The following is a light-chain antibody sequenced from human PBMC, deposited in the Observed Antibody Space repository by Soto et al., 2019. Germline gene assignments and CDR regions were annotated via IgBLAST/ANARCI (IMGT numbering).Light chain of an antibody. Sequence: ESVLTQSPGTLSLSPGERATLSCRASQSVSSNYFAWYQQKPGQAPRLLIYGASSRATGIPDRFSGSGSGTDFTLTISRLEPEDFAVYYCQQYGSSLSITFGQGTRLEIK. J-gene: IGKJ5*01. V-gene: IGKV3-20*01. CDR1: QSVSSNY. CDR3: QQYGSSLSIT. CDR2: GAS.